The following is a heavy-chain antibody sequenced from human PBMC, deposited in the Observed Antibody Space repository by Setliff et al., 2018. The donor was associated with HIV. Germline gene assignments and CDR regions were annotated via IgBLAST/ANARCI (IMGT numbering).Heavy chain of an antibody. CDR3: AREQDYYDSSGYSRSRAFNI. CDR2: IYYSGGT. J-gene: IGHJ3*02. CDR1: GGSISSYY. D-gene: IGHD3-22*01. V-gene: IGHV4-59*01. Sequence: PSETLSLTCIVSGGSISSYYWSWIRQAPGKGLEWIGYIYYSGGTNYNPSLKSRVTMSVDTSKNQFSLNLSSVTAADTAVYYCAREQDYYDSSGYSRSRAFNIWGQGTMVTVSS.